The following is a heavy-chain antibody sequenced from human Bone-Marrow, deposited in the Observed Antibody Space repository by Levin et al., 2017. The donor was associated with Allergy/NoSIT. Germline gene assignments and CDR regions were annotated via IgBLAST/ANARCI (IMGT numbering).Heavy chain of an antibody. CDR3: ATDSRGGAAGGMDV. Sequence: GGSLRLSCKVSGYSLSELCMDWVRQAPGRGLEWMGGCDPEDGETIYAQKFQGRVTMTEDTSTDTAYMELSSLTYEDAAVYYCATDSRGGAAGGMDVWGQGTTVTVS. V-gene: IGHV1-24*01. D-gene: IGHD2-21*01. CDR2: CDPEDGET. CDR1: GYSLSELC. J-gene: IGHJ6*02.